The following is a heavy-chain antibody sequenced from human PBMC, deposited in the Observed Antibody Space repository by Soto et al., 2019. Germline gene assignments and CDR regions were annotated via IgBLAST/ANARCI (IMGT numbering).Heavy chain of an antibody. Sequence: ASVKVSCKASGYTFSGYYIHWLRQAPGQGLEWMGWINPNSGGTNYAQRFQGRVTVTRDTPTSTAYMELSRLTSDDTAVYYCARSLTEGYCTITGCYTRPLYGMDVWGQGTTVTVSS. CDR2: INPNSGGT. CDR3: ARSLTEGYCTITGCYTRPLYGMDV. J-gene: IGHJ6*02. CDR1: GYTFSGYY. V-gene: IGHV1-2*02. D-gene: IGHD2-2*02.